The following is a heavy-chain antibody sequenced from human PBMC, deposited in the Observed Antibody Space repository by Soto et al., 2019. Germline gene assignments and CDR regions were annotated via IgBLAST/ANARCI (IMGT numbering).Heavy chain of an antibody. V-gene: IGHV3-30*18. Sequence: GSLRLSCAASGFTFSSYGMHWVRQAPGKGLEWVAVISYDGSNKYYADSVKGRFTISRDNSKNTLYLQMNSLRAEDTAVYYCAKDPGIAAAGKAYYFDYWGQGTLVTVSS. CDR2: ISYDGSNK. CDR1: GFTFSSYG. CDR3: AKDPGIAAAGKAYYFDY. J-gene: IGHJ4*02. D-gene: IGHD6-13*01.